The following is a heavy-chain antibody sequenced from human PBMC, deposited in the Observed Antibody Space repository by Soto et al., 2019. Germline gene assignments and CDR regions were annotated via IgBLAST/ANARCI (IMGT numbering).Heavy chain of an antibody. CDR3: ATGGTIFGLVITNYFDY. J-gene: IGHJ4*02. D-gene: IGHD3-3*01. CDR2: FDPEDGET. Sequence: QVQLVQSGAAVKKPGASVKVSCKVSGYTLTELSMHWVRQSPGNGLDWMGGFDPEDGETRYAQKFQGRVTMTEDTSTDTAYPERSRRRSEYTAVDYWATGGTIFGLVITNYFDYWGQGTLVTVSS. CDR1: GYTLTELS. V-gene: IGHV1-24*01.